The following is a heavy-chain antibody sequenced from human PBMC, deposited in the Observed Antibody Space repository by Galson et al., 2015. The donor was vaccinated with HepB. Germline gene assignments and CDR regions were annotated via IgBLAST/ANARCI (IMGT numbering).Heavy chain of an antibody. Sequence: SVKVSCKASGYTFTSYGISWVRQAPGQGLEWMGWISAYNGNTNYAQKLQGRVTMTTDTSTSTAYMELRSLRSDDTAVYYCARDWDWGYSSGWTDVFDYWGQGTLVTVSS. CDR3: ARDWDWGYSSGWTDVFDY. V-gene: IGHV1-18*01. CDR1: GYTFTSYG. J-gene: IGHJ4*02. CDR2: ISAYNGNT. D-gene: IGHD6-19*01.